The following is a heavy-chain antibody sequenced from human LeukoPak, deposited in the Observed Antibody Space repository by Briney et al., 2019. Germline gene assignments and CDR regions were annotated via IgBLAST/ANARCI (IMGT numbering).Heavy chain of an antibody. CDR2: IIPIFGTA. CDR1: GGTFSSYA. Sequence: GASVKVSCKASGGTFSSYAISWVRQAPGQGLEWMGGIIPIFGTANYAQKFQGRVTITADESTSTAYMELSSLRSEDTAVYYCARGYSSSWYPRWDFDYWGQGTLVTVSS. CDR3: ARGYSSSWYPRWDFDY. J-gene: IGHJ4*02. D-gene: IGHD6-13*01. V-gene: IGHV1-69*13.